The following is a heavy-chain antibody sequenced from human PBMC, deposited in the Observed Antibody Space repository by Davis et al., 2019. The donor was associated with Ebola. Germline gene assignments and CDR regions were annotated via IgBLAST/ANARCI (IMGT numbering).Heavy chain of an antibody. Sequence: GESLKISCTGSGYSFPNYWIGWVRQMPGKGLEWVGIIYPGNSDIRYNPSFQGQVTISADKSISTAYLQWSSLKASDTAMYYCARRDSSGWPFDYWGQGTLVTVSS. CDR1: GYSFPNYW. D-gene: IGHD6-19*01. J-gene: IGHJ4*02. CDR2: IYPGNSDI. V-gene: IGHV5-51*01. CDR3: ARRDSSGWPFDY.